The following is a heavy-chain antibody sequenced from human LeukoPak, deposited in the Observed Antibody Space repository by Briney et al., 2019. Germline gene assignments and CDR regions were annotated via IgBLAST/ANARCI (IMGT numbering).Heavy chain of an antibody. CDR3: ARHAPSTVTTWWDY. V-gene: IGHV4-39*01. Sequence: SDTLSLTCTVSGGPLSRSSSYWGWIRQPPGKEREWNGSIFYSGTPYYHPSLKSRVTISVDTSKNQFSLKLTSVTAADTAVYYCARHAPSTVTTWWDYWGQGTLVTVSS. D-gene: IGHD4-17*01. CDR2: IFYSGTP. CDR1: GGPLSRSSSY. J-gene: IGHJ4*02.